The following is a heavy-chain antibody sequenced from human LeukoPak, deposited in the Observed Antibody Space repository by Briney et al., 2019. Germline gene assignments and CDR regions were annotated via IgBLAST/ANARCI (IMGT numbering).Heavy chain of an antibody. Sequence: QTGGSLRLSCAASGFTFSIFWMHWVRRAPGKGPVWVSRINSDGSSTDYADSVKGRFTISRDNAKNTLYLQMNSLRAEDTAVYYCARFSESGSYYYYYYYYMDVWGKGTTVTVSS. CDR1: GFTFSIFW. J-gene: IGHJ6*03. D-gene: IGHD1-26*01. V-gene: IGHV3-74*01. CDR2: INSDGSST. CDR3: ARFSESGSYYYYYYYYMDV.